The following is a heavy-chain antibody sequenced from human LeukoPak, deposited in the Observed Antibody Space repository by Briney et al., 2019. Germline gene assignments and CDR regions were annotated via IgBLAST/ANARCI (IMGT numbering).Heavy chain of an antibody. CDR2: ISWDGGST. J-gene: IGHJ4*02. CDR3: AKAYNWNYNYYFDY. D-gene: IGHD1-7*01. V-gene: IGHV3-43*01. Sequence: PGGSLRLSCAASGFTFDDYTMHWVRQAPGKGLEWVSLISWDGGSTYYADSVKGRFTISRDNSKNSLYLQMNSLRTEDTALYYCAKAYNWNYNYYFDYWGQGTLVTVSS. CDR1: GFTFDDYT.